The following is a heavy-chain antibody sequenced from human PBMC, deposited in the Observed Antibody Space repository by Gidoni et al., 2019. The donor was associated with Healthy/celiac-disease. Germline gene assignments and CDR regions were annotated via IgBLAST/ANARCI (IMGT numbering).Heavy chain of an antibody. CDR1: GFTFSRYG. V-gene: IGHV3-33*01. J-gene: IGHJ6*02. CDR2: IWYDGSNK. CDR3: ARDRMKITYYYYGMDV. Sequence: QVQLMESGGGVVQPGRSLRRSCAASGFTFSRYGMHWVRQAPGKGLVWVAVIWYDGSNKYYADSVKGRFTISRDNSKNTLYLQMNSLRAEDTAVYYCARDRMKITYYYYGMDVWGQGTTVTVSS. D-gene: IGHD3-10*01.